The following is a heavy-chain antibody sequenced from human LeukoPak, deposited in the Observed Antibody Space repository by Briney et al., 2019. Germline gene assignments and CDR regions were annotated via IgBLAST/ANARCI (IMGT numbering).Heavy chain of an antibody. CDR3: ARVAKYYYGSETYYFFEH. J-gene: IGHJ4*02. Sequence: PGGSLRLSCAASGFTFSSYGMHWVRQAPGKGLEWVANINQDGSEKYFVDSVKGRFTISRDNAKNSLYLQMNSLRDEDTAVYYCARVAKYYYGSETYYFFEHWGQGTPVTASS. CDR2: INQDGSEK. V-gene: IGHV3-7*01. D-gene: IGHD3-10*01. CDR1: GFTFSSYG.